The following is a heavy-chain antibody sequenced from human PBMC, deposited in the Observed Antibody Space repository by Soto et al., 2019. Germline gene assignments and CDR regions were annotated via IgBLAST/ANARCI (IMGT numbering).Heavy chain of an antibody. CDR3: AKAGCSDANCHFWALES. CDR2: INWNSGKV. J-gene: IGHJ4*02. V-gene: IGHV3-9*01. D-gene: IGHD6-19*01. CDR1: GFKFEDYA. Sequence: EMQLVESGGGLVPPGRSLRLSCAGFGFKFEDYALHWGRQVPGKGLEWVSYINWNSGKVKYADSVKGGITISRDNAKNSLYLQMTSLKSADAGLYYCAKAGCSDANCHFWALESWGQGNLVSVSS.